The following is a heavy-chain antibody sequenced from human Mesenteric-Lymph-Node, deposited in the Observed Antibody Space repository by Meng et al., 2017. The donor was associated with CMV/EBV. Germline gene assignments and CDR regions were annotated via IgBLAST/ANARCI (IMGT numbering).Heavy chain of an antibody. J-gene: IGHJ4*02. CDR2: MSWDGATI. Sequence: GESLKISCAASGFNIDDYAMHWVRQPPGKSLEWVSLMSWDGATIYYVDSVKGRFTISRDNSKNSPYLQMNSLRPEDTAVYYCAKGYSGNYYAFDYWGQGALVTVSS. CDR3: AKGYSGNYYAFDY. V-gene: IGHV3-43D*03. CDR1: GFNIDDYA. D-gene: IGHD1-26*01.